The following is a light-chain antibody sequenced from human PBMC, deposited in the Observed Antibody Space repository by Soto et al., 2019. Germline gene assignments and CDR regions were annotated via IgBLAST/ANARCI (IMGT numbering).Light chain of an antibody. Sequence: QSALTQPPSASGSPGQSVTISCTVTSSDVGDYNYVSWYQQHPGKAPKLMIYEGSKRPSGVPDRFSGSKSGNTASLSVSGLQAEDEADYYCSSYAGSNNWVFGGGTKLTVL. CDR2: EGS. J-gene: IGLJ3*02. CDR3: SSYAGSNNWV. V-gene: IGLV2-8*01. CDR1: SSDVGDYNY.